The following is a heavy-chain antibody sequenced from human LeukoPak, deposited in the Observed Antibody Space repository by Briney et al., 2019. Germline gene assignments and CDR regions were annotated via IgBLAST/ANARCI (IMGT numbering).Heavy chain of an antibody. CDR1: GFSFSLYG. CDR3: AKARYDFWSGLQH. J-gene: IGHJ1*01. V-gene: IGHV3-30*02. D-gene: IGHD3-3*01. Sequence: GGSLRLSCGASGFSFSLYGMHWVRQAPGKGLEWVAFIWAAGNDDFYADSVKGRFTISRDNSKNTLYLQMNSLRAEDTAVYYCAKARYDFWSGLQHWGQGTLVTVSS. CDR2: IWAAGNDD.